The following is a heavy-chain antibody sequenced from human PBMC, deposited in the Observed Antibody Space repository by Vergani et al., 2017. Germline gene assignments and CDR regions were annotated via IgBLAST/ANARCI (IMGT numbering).Heavy chain of an antibody. V-gene: IGHV4-59*12. Sequence: QVQLQESGPGLVKPSETLSLTCTVSGGSISSYYWSWIRQPPGKGLEWIGYIYYSGSTNYNPSLKSRFTISVDTSKNQFSLKLSSVTAADTAVYYCARCEPTSGGDCSYWGQGTLVTVSS. CDR1: GGSISSYY. CDR3: ARCEPTSGGDCSY. J-gene: IGHJ4*02. D-gene: IGHD2-21*02. CDR2: IYYSGST.